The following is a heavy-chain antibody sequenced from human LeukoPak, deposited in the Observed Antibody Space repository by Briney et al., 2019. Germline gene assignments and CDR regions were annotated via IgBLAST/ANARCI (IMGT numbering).Heavy chain of an antibody. V-gene: IGHV5-51*01. Sequence: MAGEPLNISGKGSGSSFTNYWISGVRQMPGKGLEWMGIIYPGDSDTRYSPSLQGQVNISVDKSINTVYLQWSSLKASDTAMYYCARRDLLLESLDYWGQGTLVTVSS. J-gene: IGHJ4*02. D-gene: IGHD1-26*01. CDR2: IYPGDSDT. CDR1: GSSFTNYW. CDR3: ARRDLLLESLDY.